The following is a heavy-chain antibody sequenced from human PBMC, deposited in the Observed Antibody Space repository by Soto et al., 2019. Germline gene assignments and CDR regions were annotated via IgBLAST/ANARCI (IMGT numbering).Heavy chain of an antibody. CDR3: ATGITEWGFFAYY. CDR1: GGSVSSDGCY. J-gene: IGHJ4*02. D-gene: IGHD3-3*01. V-gene: IGHV4-31*03. CDR2: IYYSGST. Sequence: QGQRQESGPGLVKHPQNLALTCSVSGGSVSSDGCYWSWIREHPGKGLEWIGYIYYSGSTYYNPSLKSRATISVDTSKIQFSLKLSSVTAADTAVYYCATGITEWGFFAYYWGQGTLVTVSS.